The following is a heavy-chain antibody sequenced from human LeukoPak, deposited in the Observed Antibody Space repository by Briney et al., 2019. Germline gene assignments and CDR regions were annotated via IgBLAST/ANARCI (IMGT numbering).Heavy chain of an antibody. Sequence: PSETLSLTCAVYGGSFSGYYWSWIRQPPGKGPEWIGEINHSGSTNYNPSLKSRVIISVDTSKNQFSLKLSSVTAADTAVYYCARRRVVVVAATVPSLKRYWYFDLWGRGTLVTVSS. J-gene: IGHJ2*01. CDR2: INHSGST. D-gene: IGHD2-15*01. CDR1: GGSFSGYY. CDR3: ARRRVVVVAATVPSLKRYWYFDL. V-gene: IGHV4-34*01.